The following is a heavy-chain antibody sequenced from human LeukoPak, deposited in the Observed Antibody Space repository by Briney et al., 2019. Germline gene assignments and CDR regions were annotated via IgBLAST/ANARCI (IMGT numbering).Heavy chain of an antibody. CDR1: GFTFSSYT. J-gene: IGHJ1*01. V-gene: IGHV3-64D*09. D-gene: IGHD3-22*01. Sequence: GGSLRLSCSASGFTFSSYTMHWVRQAPGKGLEYVSAISSNGGSTYYADSVKGRFTISRDNSKNTLYLQMSSLRAEGTAVYYCVKADYYDTSNYYYRYFQYWGQGTLVTVSS. CDR2: ISSNGGST. CDR3: VKADYYDTSNYYYRYFQY.